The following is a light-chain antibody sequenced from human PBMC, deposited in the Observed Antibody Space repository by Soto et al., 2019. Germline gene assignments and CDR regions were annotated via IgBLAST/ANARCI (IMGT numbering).Light chain of an antibody. Sequence: DIQMTQSPSTLSASVGDRVTITCRASQSISSWLAWYQQKPGKAPKLLIYKASSLESGVPSRFSGSGSGTEFTLTNSSLHPDDFATYYCQQYNSYSWTFGQGTKVEIK. CDR1: QSISSW. V-gene: IGKV1-5*03. CDR2: KAS. J-gene: IGKJ1*01. CDR3: QQYNSYSWT.